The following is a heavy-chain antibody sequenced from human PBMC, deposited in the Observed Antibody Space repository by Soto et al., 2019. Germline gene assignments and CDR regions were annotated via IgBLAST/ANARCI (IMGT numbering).Heavy chain of an antibody. D-gene: IGHD2-2*01. Sequence: SETLSLTCTVSGGSVSSGSYYWSWIRQPPGKGLEWIGYIYYSGSTNYNPSLKSRVTISVDTSKNQFSLKLSSVTAADTAVYYCARAASRYCSSTSCYADYYYYYGMDVWGQGTTVTVSS. CDR1: GGSVSSGSYY. J-gene: IGHJ6*02. CDR2: IYYSGST. V-gene: IGHV4-61*01. CDR3: ARAASRYCSSTSCYADYYYYYGMDV.